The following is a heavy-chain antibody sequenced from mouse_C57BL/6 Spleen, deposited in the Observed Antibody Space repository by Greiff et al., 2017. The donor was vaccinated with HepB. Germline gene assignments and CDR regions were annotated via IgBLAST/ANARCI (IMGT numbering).Heavy chain of an antibody. D-gene: IGHD2-2*01. V-gene: IGHV1-54*01. CDR3: AREGYDEAWFAY. CDR2: INPGSGGT. CDR1: GYAFTNYL. Sequence: QVQLKQSGAELVRPGTSVKVSCKASGYAFTNYLIEWVKQRPGQGLEWIGVINPGSGGTNYNEKFKGKATLTADKSSSTAYMQLSSLTSEDSAVYFCAREGYDEAWFAYWGQGTLVTVSA. J-gene: IGHJ3*01.